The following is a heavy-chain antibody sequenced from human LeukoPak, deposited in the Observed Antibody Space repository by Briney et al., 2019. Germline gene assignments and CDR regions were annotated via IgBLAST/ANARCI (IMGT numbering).Heavy chain of an antibody. D-gene: IGHD6-19*01. Sequence: GGSLRLSCAASGFTFSSYWMNWARQAPGKGLEWVASINHNGNVNYYVDSVKGRFTISRDNAKNTLFLQMNNLRVEDTAVYYCAREDSSGWYTAYWGQGTLVTVST. J-gene: IGHJ4*02. V-gene: IGHV3-7*01. CDR1: GFTFSSYW. CDR3: AREDSSGWYTAY. CDR2: INHNGNVN.